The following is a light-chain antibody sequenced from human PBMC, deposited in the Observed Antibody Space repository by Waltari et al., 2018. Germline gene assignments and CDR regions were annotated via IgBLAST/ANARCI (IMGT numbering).Light chain of an antibody. CDR3: QAWDSNRYVI. J-gene: IGLJ2*01. CDR2: QDN. Sequence: SYELTQSPSLSVSPGQTASITCSGDQLRTKYISWYQQKPGQSPVLLIFQDNMRPSGIPERFSGSNSGNTATLTISGTQAVDEADYYCQAWDSNRYVIFGGGTKLTVL. V-gene: IGLV3-1*01. CDR1: QLRTKY.